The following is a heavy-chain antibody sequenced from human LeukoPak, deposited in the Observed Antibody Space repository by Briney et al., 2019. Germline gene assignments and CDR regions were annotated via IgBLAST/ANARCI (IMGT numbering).Heavy chain of an antibody. J-gene: IGHJ4*02. D-gene: IGHD6-6*01. Sequence: SETLSLTCTVSGGSISSYYWSWIRQPPGKGLEWIGYIYYSGSTNYNPSLKSRVTISVDTSKNQFSLKLSSVTAADTAVYYCARDEGIAARLDYWGQGTLVTVSS. CDR2: IYYSGST. CDR1: GGSISSYY. CDR3: ARDEGIAARLDY. V-gene: IGHV4-59*01.